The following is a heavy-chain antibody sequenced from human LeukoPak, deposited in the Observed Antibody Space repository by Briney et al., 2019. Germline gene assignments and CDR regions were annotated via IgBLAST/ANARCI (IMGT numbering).Heavy chain of an antibody. Sequence: PSETLSLTCTVSGGSISSYYWSWIRQPPGKGLEWIGYIYYSGSTNYNPSLKSRVTTSVDTSKNQFSLKLSSVTAADTAVYYCATLNSGSYQNFDYWGQGTLVTVSS. D-gene: IGHD1-26*01. J-gene: IGHJ4*02. CDR2: IYYSGST. CDR1: GGSISSYY. CDR3: ATLNSGSYQNFDY. V-gene: IGHV4-59*01.